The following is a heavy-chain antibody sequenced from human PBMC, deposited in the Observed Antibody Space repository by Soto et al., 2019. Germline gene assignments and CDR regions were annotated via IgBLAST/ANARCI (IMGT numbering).Heavy chain of an antibody. CDR1: GFTFSSYW. CDR2: IKQDGSEK. Sequence: EVQLVESGGGLVQPGGSLRLSCAASGFTFSSYWMSWVRQAPGKGLEWVANIKQDGSEKYYVDSVKGRFTTSRDNAKNSLYLQMNSLRAEDTAVYYCARVPADYSPWGYYYYYGMDVWGQGTTVTVSS. V-gene: IGHV3-7*03. CDR3: ARVPADYSPWGYYYYYGMDV. D-gene: IGHD3-16*01. J-gene: IGHJ6*02.